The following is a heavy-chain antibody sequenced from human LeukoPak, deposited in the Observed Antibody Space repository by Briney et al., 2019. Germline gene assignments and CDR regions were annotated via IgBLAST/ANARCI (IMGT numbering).Heavy chain of an antibody. CDR3: AGEYSRSYSQSRPFDY. Sequence: GGSLRLSCAASGFTFSFYWMSWVRQAPGKGLEWVANMKQDGSEKYYVDSVKGRFTISRDNSKNTLYLQMNSLRAEDTAVYYCAGEYSRSYSQSRPFDYWGQGTLVTVSS. D-gene: IGHD1-26*01. CDR2: MKQDGSEK. CDR1: GFTFSFYW. J-gene: IGHJ4*02. V-gene: IGHV3-7*01.